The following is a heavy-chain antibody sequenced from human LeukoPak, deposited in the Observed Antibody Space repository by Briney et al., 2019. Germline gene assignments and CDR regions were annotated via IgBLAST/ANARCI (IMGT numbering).Heavy chain of an antibody. CDR3: ARDDEPAYSRGYYYYYMDV. D-gene: IGHD6-13*01. Sequence: GASVKVSCKASGYTFTGYYMHWVRQAPGQGLEWMGWINPNSGGTNYAQKFQGRVTMTRDTSISTAYMELSRLRSDDTAVYYCARDDEPAYSRGYYYYYMDVWGKGTTVTVSS. V-gene: IGHV1-2*02. CDR1: GYTFTGYY. CDR2: INPNSGGT. J-gene: IGHJ6*03.